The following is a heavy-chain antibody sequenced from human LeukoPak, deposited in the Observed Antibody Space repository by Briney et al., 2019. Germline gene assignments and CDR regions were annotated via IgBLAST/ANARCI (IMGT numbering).Heavy chain of an antibody. CDR3: ARDRSGWYYFDY. CDR2: IWYDGSNK. V-gene: IGHV3-33*01. CDR1: GFTFSSYG. J-gene: IGHJ4*02. D-gene: IGHD6-19*01. Sequence: GRSLRLSCAASGFTFSSYGMHWVRQAPGKGLEWVAVIWYDGSNKYYADSVKGRFTISRDNAKNSVYLQMHSLRAEDTAVYYCARDRSGWYYFDYWGQGTLVSVSS.